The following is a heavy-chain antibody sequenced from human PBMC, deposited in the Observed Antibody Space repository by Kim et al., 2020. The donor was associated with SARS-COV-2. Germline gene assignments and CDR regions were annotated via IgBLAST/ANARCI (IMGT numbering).Heavy chain of an antibody. CDR2: FYHSGSA. Sequence: SETLYLTCTVSGTPISSHYWSWFRQPPGKGLEWIGHFYHSGSADYNSPLKSRVIISADTSKSQLSLELSSATAADTAVYYCARNGGSYTFDFWGQGILV. CDR3: ARNGGSYTFDF. CDR1: GTPISSHY. J-gene: IGHJ4*02. D-gene: IGHD2-8*01. V-gene: IGHV4-59*11.